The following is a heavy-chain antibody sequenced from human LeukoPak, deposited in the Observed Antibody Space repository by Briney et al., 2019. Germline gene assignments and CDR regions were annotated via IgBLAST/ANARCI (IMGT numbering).Heavy chain of an antibody. CDR1: GASICSDY. CDR3: ARAGNYYYSSGYYSHFDY. CDR2: VYHSGST. V-gene: IGHV4-59*01. D-gene: IGHD3-22*01. J-gene: IGHJ4*02. Sequence: SETLSLTCTVSGASICSDYWNWIRQPPGKGLEWIGHVYHSGSTNYNPSLKSRVTISVDTSKNQFSLKLSSVTAADTAVYYCARAGNYYYSSGYYSHFDYWGQGTLVTVSS.